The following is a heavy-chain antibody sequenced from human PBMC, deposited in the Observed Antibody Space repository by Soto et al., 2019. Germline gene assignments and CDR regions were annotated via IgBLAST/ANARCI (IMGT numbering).Heavy chain of an antibody. CDR3: SSNDEGGSRL. Sequence: PGGSLRLSCVASGFTFSNYNMNWVRQAPGKGLEWVSSISSGSNYIVYADSMKGRFTISRDNAKNSLYLEMSSLRVEDTAVYFCSSNDEGGSRLWGQGTLVTVSS. CDR2: ISSGSNYI. J-gene: IGHJ4*02. D-gene: IGHD2-2*01. CDR1: GFTFSNYN. V-gene: IGHV3-21*01.